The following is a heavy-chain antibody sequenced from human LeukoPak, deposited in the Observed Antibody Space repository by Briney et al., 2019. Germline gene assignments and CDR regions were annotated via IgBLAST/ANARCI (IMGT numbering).Heavy chain of an antibody. CDR1: GGSMSPYH. D-gene: IGHD6-19*01. V-gene: IGHV4-59*08. J-gene: IGHJ4*02. CDR3: ARAVSGRFDY. CDR2: IYYSGST. Sequence: SETLSLTCTVSGGSMSPYHWGWIRQPPGKGLEWTGYIYYSGSTNYNPSLNSRVTISVDTSKNQFSLRLSSVTAADTAIYYCARAVSGRFDYWGQGTLVTVSA.